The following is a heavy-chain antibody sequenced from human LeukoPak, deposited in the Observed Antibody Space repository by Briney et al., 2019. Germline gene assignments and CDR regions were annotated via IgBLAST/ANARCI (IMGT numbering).Heavy chain of an antibody. CDR1: GYTFTGYY. D-gene: IGHD4-17*01. J-gene: IGHJ4*02. CDR2: INPNSGGT. V-gene: IGHV1-2*06. Sequence: ASLKVSCKASGYTFTGYYMHWVRQAPGQGLEWMGRINPNSGGTNYAQKFQGRVTMTRDTSISTAYMELSRLRSDDTAVYYCARDLYGDYFMGYWGQGTLVTVSS. CDR3: ARDLYGDYFMGY.